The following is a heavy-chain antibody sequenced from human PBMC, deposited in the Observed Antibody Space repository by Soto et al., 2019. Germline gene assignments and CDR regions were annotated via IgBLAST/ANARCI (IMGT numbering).Heavy chain of an antibody. CDR3: ARDHDRTPGIY. Sequence: EVQLVESGGGLVQPGGSLRLSCAASGFTFSGYWMSWVRQAPGKGLEWVANIKHDGSERYYVDSVEGRFTISKDNAKNSLYLQMNSLRAEDTAVYYCARDHDRTPGIYWGQGTLVTVSS. J-gene: IGHJ4*02. D-gene: IGHD6-13*01. V-gene: IGHV3-7*04. CDR1: GFTFSGYW. CDR2: IKHDGSER.